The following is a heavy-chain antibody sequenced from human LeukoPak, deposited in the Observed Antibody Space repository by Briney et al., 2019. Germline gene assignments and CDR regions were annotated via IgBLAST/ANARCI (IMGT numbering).Heavy chain of an antibody. V-gene: IGHV3-23*01. Sequence: GGSLRLSCAASGVTLSTYAMSWARQAPGKGLEWVSGISSSGSGDNTYYADSVKGRFTISRDNSKNTLYLQMNSLRAEDTAVYYCAKGSIKYQLLRSSYFDYWGQGTLVAVSS. CDR2: ISSSGSGDNT. J-gene: IGHJ4*02. D-gene: IGHD2-2*01. CDR3: AKGSIKYQLLRSSYFDY. CDR1: GVTLSTYA.